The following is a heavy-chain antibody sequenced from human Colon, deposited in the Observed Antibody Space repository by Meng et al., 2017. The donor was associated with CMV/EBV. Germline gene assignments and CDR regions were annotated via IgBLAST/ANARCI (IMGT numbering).Heavy chain of an antibody. CDR1: GASVNSDNNY. CDR2: VYYSGST. D-gene: IGHD3-16*01. J-gene: IGHJ4*02. V-gene: IGHV4-61*01. CDR3: TRGNTALWDNDH. Sequence: GSLRLSCSVSGASVNSDNNYWRWIRQPPGKGLEFIGYVYYSGSTNYNPFFKGRVTISIDTSKNQFSLKLASVTAADTAIYYCTRGNTALWDNDHWGQGTLVTVSS.